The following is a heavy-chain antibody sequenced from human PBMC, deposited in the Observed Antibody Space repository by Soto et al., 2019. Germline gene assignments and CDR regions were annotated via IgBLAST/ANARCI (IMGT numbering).Heavy chain of an antibody. Sequence: EVQLVESGGGLVQPGGFLRLSCAASGFSFSSHSMNWVRQAPGKGLEWVSYISSTSSIIYYADSVKGRFTTSSDNAKNSLYLQMNSLRDEDTAVYYCARAKGWPYISFHPWGQGTLVIVSS. CDR1: GFSFSSHS. J-gene: IGHJ1*01. V-gene: IGHV3-48*02. D-gene: IGHD2-15*01. CDR2: ISSTSSII. CDR3: ARAKGWPYISFHP.